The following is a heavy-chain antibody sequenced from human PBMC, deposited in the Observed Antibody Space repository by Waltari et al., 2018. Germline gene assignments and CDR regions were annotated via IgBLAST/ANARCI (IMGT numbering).Heavy chain of an antibody. CDR1: GGSLSSGSYY. CDR2: IYTSGST. CDR3: ARDLMVRGVIHWFDP. D-gene: IGHD3-10*01. J-gene: IGHJ5*02. Sequence: QVQLQESGPGLVKPSQTLSLTCTVSGGSLSSGSYYWSWIRQPAGKGLEWIGRIYTSGSTNYNPSLKSRVTISVDTSKNQFSLKLSSVTAADTAVYYCARDLMVRGVIHWFDPWGQGTLVTVSS. V-gene: IGHV4-61*02.